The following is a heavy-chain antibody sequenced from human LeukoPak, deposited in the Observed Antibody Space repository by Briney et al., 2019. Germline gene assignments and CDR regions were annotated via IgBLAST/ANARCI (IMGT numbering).Heavy chain of an antibody. CDR3: AQEEGDYYDSSGYYPDAFDI. V-gene: IGHV3-73*01. J-gene: IGHJ3*02. Sequence: GSLRLSCAASGLTFRGSAMHWVRQASGKGLEEVGRIRSKANHYATAYAASVKGRFTVSRDDSKNTAYLQMNSLTTEDTAVYYCAQEEGDYYDSSGYYPDAFDIWGQGTMATVSS. CDR1: GLTFRGSA. D-gene: IGHD3-22*01. CDR2: IRSKANHYAT.